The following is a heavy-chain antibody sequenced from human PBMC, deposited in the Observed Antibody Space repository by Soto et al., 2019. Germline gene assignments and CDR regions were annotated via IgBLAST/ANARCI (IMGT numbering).Heavy chain of an antibody. CDR1: GFTFSSYG. CDR3: ALNWYSYYFDL. V-gene: IGHV3-33*08. CDR2: IWYDGSDK. J-gene: IGHJ4*02. D-gene: IGHD1-1*01. Sequence: GGSLRLSCAASGFTFSSYGMHWVRQAPGKGLEWVAVIWYDGSDKYYADSVKGRFTISRDNSKNTLYLQMNSLRAEDTAVYYCALNWYSYYFDLWGQGTLVTVSS.